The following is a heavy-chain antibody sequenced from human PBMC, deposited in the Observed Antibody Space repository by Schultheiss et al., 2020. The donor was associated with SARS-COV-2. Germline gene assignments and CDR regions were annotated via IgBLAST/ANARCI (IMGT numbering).Heavy chain of an antibody. D-gene: IGHD3-16*01. CDR2: IYSGGST. J-gene: IGHJ6*03. Sequence: GSLRLSCAASGFTVSSNYMSWVRQAPGKGLEWVSVIYSGGSTYYADSVKGRFTISRDNSKNTLYLQMNSLRAEDTAVYYCAKYGVGGYYEAYYYMDVWGKGTTVTVSS. V-gene: IGHV3-53*01. CDR3: AKYGVGGYYEAYYYMDV. CDR1: GFTVSSNY.